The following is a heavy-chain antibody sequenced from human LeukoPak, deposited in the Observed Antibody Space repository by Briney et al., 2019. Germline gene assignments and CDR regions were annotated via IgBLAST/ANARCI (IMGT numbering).Heavy chain of an antibody. J-gene: IGHJ3*02. CDR3: AKDRITIFGVVIADAFDI. CDR1: GFTFSSYG. D-gene: IGHD3-3*01. V-gene: IGHV3-30*02. CDR2: IRYDGSNK. Sequence: PGGSLRLSCAASGFTFSSYGMHWVRQAPGKGLEWVAFIRYDGSNKYYADSVKGRFTISRDNPKNTLYLQMNSLRAEDTAVYYCAKDRITIFGVVIADAFDIWGQGTMVTVSS.